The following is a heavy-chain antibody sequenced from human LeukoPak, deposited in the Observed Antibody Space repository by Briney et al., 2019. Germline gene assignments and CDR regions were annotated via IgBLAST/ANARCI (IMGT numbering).Heavy chain of an antibody. Sequence: SETLSLTCTVSGGSISSGGYYWSWIRQPPGKGLEWIGYIYHSGSTYYNPSLKSRVTISVDRSKYQFSLKLSSVTAADTAVYYCARDTTYDFWSGASYYMDVWGKGTTVTVSS. V-gene: IGHV4-30-2*01. CDR3: ARDTTYDFWSGASYYMDV. CDR2: IYHSGST. J-gene: IGHJ6*03. D-gene: IGHD3-3*01. CDR1: GGSISSGGYY.